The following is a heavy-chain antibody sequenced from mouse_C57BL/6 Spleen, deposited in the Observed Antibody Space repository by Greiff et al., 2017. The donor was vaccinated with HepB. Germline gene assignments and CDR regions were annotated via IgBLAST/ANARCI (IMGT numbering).Heavy chain of an antibody. CDR1: GFSLTSYG. D-gene: IGHD4-1*01. Sequence: VQVVESGPGLVQPSQSLSITCTVSGFSLTSYGVHWVRQSPGKGLEWLGVIWSGGSTDYNAAFISRLSISKDNSKSQVFFKMNSLQADDTAIYYCASLWDNYAMDYWGQGTSVTVSS. CDR3: ASLWDNYAMDY. J-gene: IGHJ4*01. V-gene: IGHV2-2*01. CDR2: IWSGGST.